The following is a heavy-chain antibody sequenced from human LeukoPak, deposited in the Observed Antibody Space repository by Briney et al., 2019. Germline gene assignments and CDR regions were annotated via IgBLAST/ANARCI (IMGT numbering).Heavy chain of an antibody. CDR3: ARDHPTIAAFDY. D-gene: IGHD6-13*01. J-gene: IGHJ4*02. CDR2: IKPSGSEK. Sequence: GGSLRLSCEGSGFTFSNYWMTWVRQAPEKGLEWVANIKPSGSEKHYADSVEGRFTISRDNAKNSLYLQMNSLRAEDTAVYYCARDHPTIAAFDYWGQGTLVTVSS. CDR1: GFTFSNYW. V-gene: IGHV3-7*01.